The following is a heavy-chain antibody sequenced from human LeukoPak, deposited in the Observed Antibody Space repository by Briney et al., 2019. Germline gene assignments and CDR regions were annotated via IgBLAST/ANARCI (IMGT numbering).Heavy chain of an antibody. J-gene: IGHJ4*02. D-gene: IGHD2-2*01. CDR1: GGTFSSYA. V-gene: IGHV1-69*05. CDR3: AKPRYCSSTSCYYFDY. Sequence: KVSCKASGGTFSSYAISWVRQAPGQGLEWMGGIIPIFGTANYAQKFQGKVTITTDESTSTAYMELSSLRSEDTAVYYCAKPRYCSSTSCYYFDYWGQGTLVTVSS. CDR2: IIPIFGTA.